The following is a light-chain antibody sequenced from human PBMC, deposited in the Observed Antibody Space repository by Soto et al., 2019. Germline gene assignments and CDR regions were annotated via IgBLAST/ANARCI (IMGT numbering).Light chain of an antibody. CDR2: DAS. J-gene: IGKJ5*01. V-gene: IGKV1-33*01. CDR3: QQYETLPT. Sequence: IEMTQSPSSLSASVGDRVTITCQASQNINNYLNWYQQKPGRAPKLLIYDASNLEAGVPSRLRGSGSGTDFTFTISSMKPEDIATYYCQQYETLPTFGHGTRLEIK. CDR1: QNINNY.